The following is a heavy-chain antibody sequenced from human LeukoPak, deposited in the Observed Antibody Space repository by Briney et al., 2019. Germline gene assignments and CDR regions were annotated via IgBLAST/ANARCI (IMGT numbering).Heavy chain of an antibody. J-gene: IGHJ4*02. CDR2: ISGSGGST. CDR1: GFTFSSYA. CDR3: AKSPSQLMRLGELSSSFDY. D-gene: IGHD3-16*02. Sequence: GGSLRLSCAASGFTFSSYAMSWVRQAPGKGLEWVSAISGSGGSTYYADSVKGRFTISRDNAKNTLYLEMNSLRAEDTAVYYCAKSPSQLMRLGELSSSFDYWGQGTLVTVSS. V-gene: IGHV3-23*01.